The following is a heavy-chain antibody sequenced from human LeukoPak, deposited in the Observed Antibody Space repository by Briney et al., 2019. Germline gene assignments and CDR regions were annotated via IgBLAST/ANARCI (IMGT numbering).Heavy chain of an antibody. CDR3: ASRINHHKWELLRGYDAFDI. Sequence: GGSLRLSCAASGFTFSSYAMSWVRQAPGKGLEWVSAISGSGGTTYYTDSVKGRFTISRDNSKNTLYLQLNSLRAEDTAVYYCASRINHHKWELLRGYDAFDIWGQGTMVTVSS. V-gene: IGHV3-23*01. D-gene: IGHD1-26*01. CDR2: ISGSGGTT. CDR1: GFTFSSYA. J-gene: IGHJ3*02.